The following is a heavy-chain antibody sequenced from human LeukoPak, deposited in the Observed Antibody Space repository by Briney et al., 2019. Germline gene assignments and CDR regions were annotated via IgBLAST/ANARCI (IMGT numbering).Heavy chain of an antibody. Sequence: PGGSLRLSCAASGFTFSSYGMHWVRQAPGKGLEWVAVIWYDGSNKYYAGSVKGRFTISRDNSKNTLYLQMNSLRAEDTAVYYCARDHFVHDFWSGYRYFDYWGQGTLVTVSS. J-gene: IGHJ4*02. CDR2: IWYDGSNK. D-gene: IGHD3-3*01. CDR3: ARDHFVHDFWSGYRYFDY. CDR1: GFTFSSYG. V-gene: IGHV3-33*01.